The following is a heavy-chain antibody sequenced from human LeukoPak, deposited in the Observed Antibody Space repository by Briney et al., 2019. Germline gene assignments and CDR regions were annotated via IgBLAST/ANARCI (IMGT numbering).Heavy chain of an antibody. V-gene: IGHV3-49*04. CDR1: GFTFGDYA. CDR2: IRSKAYGGTT. J-gene: IGHJ5*02. D-gene: IGHD2-15*01. Sequence: PGGSLRPSCTASGFTFGDYAMSWVRQAPGKGLEWVGFIRSKAYGGTTEYAASVKGRFTISRDDSKSIAYLQMNSLKTEDTAVYYCTRDLNPAVVAATPLAGQGFDPWGQGTLVTVSS. CDR3: TRDLNPAVVAATPLAGQGFDP.